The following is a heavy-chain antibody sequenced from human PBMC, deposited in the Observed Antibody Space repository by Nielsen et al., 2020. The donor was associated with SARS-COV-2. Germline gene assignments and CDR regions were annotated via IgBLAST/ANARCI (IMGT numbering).Heavy chain of an antibody. CDR3: VTGILPAGKGVG. J-gene: IGHJ4*02. D-gene: IGHD3-9*01. CDR1: GFTFSTHW. CDR2: IKQDGSVK. V-gene: IGHV3-7*01. Sequence: GGSLRLSCAASGFTFSTHWMTWVRQAPGTGLECVADIKQDGSVKDYVDSVKGRFTISRDNAKNSLYLQMDSLRAEDTAIYYCVTGILPAGKGVGWGQGTLVTVSS.